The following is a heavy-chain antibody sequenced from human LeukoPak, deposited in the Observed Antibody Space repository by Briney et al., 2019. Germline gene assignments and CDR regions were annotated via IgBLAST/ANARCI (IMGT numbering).Heavy chain of an antibody. CDR2: ISSSSSTI. CDR3: ARDWDFMTKVTSHFDY. Sequence: GGSLRLSCAASGFTFSSYSMNWVRQAPGKGLEWVSYISSSSSTIYYADSVKGRFTISRDNAKNSLYLQMNSLRAEDTAVYYCARDWDFMTKVTSHFDYWGQGTLVTVSS. V-gene: IGHV3-48*04. D-gene: IGHD4-17*01. CDR1: GFTFSSYS. J-gene: IGHJ4*02.